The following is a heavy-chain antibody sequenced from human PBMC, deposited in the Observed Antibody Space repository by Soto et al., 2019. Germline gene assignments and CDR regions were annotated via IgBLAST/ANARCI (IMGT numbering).Heavy chain of an antibody. Sequence: QVQLVQSGAEVKEPGSSVKVSCKASGGTFDDFIMNWVRQTPGQGLEWMGGIVPMFGTATYAEKFKGRVTISATGSTRTAYMDLTSLRSEDTAVYYCARNGTYRRSLSQYLGMDVWGQGTTVTVS. J-gene: IGHJ6*02. CDR1: GGTFDDFI. CDR3: ARNGTYRRSLSQYLGMDV. CDR2: IVPMFGTA. D-gene: IGHD2-2*01. V-gene: IGHV1-69*01.